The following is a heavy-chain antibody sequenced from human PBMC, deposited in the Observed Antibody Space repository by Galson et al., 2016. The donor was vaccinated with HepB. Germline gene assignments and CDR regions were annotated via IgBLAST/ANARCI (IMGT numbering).Heavy chain of an antibody. CDR2: LYWNDDK. J-gene: IGHJ4*02. Sequence: PALVKPTQTLTLTCTFSGFSLNTGGVAVGWIRQPPGKALEWLALLYWNDDKRYSPSLKSRLTITTDTSKNQVVLMMTNLDPADTATYYCAHSSRVGVFCLFDSWGQGTLVTVAS. D-gene: IGHD2-15*01. CDR3: AHSSRVGVFCLFDS. CDR1: GFSLNTGGVA. V-gene: IGHV2-5*01.